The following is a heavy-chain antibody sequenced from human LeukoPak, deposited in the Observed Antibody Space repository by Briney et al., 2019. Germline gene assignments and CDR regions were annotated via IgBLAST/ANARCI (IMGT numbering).Heavy chain of an antibody. J-gene: IGHJ3*02. CDR1: GGTFSSYA. CDR2: IIPIFDTA. V-gene: IGHV1-69*05. CDR3: ARVQSPSYYDILTGIYDAFDI. D-gene: IGHD3-9*01. Sequence: ASVKVSCKTSGGTFSSYAISWVRQAPGQGLEWIGDIIPIFDTANYAQKFQGRVTMTRDMSTTTVYMELSSLRSEDTAVYYCARVQSPSYYDILTGIYDAFDIWGQGTMVTVSS.